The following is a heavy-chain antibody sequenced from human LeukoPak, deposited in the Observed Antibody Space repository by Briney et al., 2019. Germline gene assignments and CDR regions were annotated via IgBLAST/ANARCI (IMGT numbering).Heavy chain of an antibody. CDR2: IHDSGST. D-gene: IGHD5-24*01. CDR3: ARLDAAAGRSLQFFY. J-gene: IGHJ4*02. CDR1: GGSISNYY. V-gene: IGHV4-59*08. Sequence: SETLSLTCTVSGGSISNYYWSWLRQSPEKGLEWIGYIHDSGSTNYNPSLKSRVTISVDTSKNQFSLKLSSVTAADTAVYYCARLDAAAGRSLQFFYWGQGTLVTVSS.